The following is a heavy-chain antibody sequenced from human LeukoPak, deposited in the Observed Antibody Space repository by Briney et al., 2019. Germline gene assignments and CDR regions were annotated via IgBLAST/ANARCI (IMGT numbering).Heavy chain of an antibody. CDR1: GFTFSSYG. CDR3: ANSATPDYYDSSGYCLDY. V-gene: IGHV3-30*18. D-gene: IGHD3-22*01. CDR2: ISYDGSNK. J-gene: IGHJ4*02. Sequence: PGRSLRLSCAASGFTFSSYGMHWVRQAPGKGLEWVAVISYDGSNKYYADSVKGRFTISRDNSKNTLYLQMNSLRAEDTAVYYCANSATPDYYDSSGYCLDYWGQGTLVTVSS.